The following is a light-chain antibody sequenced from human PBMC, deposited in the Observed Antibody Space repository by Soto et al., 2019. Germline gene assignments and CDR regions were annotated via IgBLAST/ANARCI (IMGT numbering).Light chain of an antibody. CDR1: SSDLDPYNY. J-gene: IGLJ2*01. V-gene: IGLV2-14*01. CDR2: GVS. Sequence: QSVLTQPASVSGSPGQSITISCTPTSSDLDPYNYVSWYQQFPGKAPKLILYGVSHRPSGVSNRFSGSKFGNTVSLTISGLQAEDEADYFCCSYRSTTAIVFGGGTKSPS. CDR3: CSYRSTTAIV.